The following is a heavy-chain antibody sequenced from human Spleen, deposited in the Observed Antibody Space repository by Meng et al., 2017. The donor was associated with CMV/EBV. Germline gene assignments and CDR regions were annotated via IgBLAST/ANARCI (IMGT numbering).Heavy chain of an antibody. J-gene: IGHJ4*02. V-gene: IGHV3-23*01. CDR1: GFTFTTYA. CDR2: ISSDGRST. Sequence: GESLKISCVASGFTFTTYAVTWVRQAPGKGLEWVSTISSDGRSTYYADSVKGRLTISRDNSKNMLSLQMNGLRADDTAVYYCAKDGEQLDFDYWGQGTLVTVSS. D-gene: IGHD6-6*01. CDR3: AKDGEQLDFDY.